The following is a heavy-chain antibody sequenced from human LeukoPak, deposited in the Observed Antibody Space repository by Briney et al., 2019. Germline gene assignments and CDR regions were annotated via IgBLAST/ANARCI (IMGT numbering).Heavy chain of an antibody. V-gene: IGHV3-23*01. D-gene: IGHD5-18*01. CDR1: GFTFSSYA. CDR3: AKVGGMQLWLNEWVALWY. CDR2: ISGSGGST. J-gene: IGHJ4*02. Sequence: GGSLRLSCAASGFTFSSYAMSWVRQAPGKGLEWVSAISGSGGSTYYADSVKGRFTISRDNSKNTLYLQMNSLRAEDTAVYYCAKVGGMQLWLNEWVALWYWGQGTLVTVSS.